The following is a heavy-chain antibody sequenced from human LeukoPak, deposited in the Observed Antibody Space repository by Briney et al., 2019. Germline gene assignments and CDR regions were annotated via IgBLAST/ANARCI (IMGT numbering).Heavy chain of an antibody. CDR2: INPSGGST. CDR1: GYTFTSYY. D-gene: IGHD3-10*01. Sequence: ASVKVSCKASGYTFTSYYMHWVRQAPGQGLEWMGTINPSGGSTSYAQKFQGRVTMTRDTSISTAYMELSRLRSDDTAVYYCARSYFEADYYGSGSYWVNWGQGTLVTVSS. J-gene: IGHJ4*02. CDR3: ARSYFEADYYGSGSYWVN. V-gene: IGHV1-46*01.